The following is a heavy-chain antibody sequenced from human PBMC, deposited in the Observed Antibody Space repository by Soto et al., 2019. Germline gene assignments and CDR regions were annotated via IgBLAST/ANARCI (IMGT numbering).Heavy chain of an antibody. Sequence: GGSLRLSCAASGFTFSSYFMNWVRQAPGKGLEWVSSISTSDVSRYYADSVRGRFTISRDNAKNSLYLEMNSLSAEDTAIYYCARSFSSWYWFDPWGQGTLVTVS. D-gene: IGHD2-2*01. J-gene: IGHJ5*02. CDR1: GFTFSSYF. CDR3: ARSFSSWYWFDP. V-gene: IGHV3-21*01. CDR2: ISTSDVSR.